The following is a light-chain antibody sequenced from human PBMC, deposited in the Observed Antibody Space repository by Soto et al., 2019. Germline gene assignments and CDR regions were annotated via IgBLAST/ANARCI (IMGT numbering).Light chain of an antibody. CDR3: QQRSVWPLT. V-gene: IGKV3-11*01. CDR2: DSS. J-gene: IGKJ4*01. CDR1: QSVSSY. Sequence: VVLTHVPSTLSLSPVYGATLSCMASQSVSSYLAWYQQKRGQAPRLLIYDSSNRATGIPARFSGSGSGTDFSLIISSLEPEDFAVYYCQQRSVWPLTFGGGTKVDIK.